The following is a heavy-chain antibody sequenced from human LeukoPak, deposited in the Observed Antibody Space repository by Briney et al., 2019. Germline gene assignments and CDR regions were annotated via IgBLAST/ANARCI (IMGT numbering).Heavy chain of an antibody. CDR3: AMDGRDGYNSPFDY. Sequence: PGGSLRLSCAASGFTFSSYSMNWVRQAPGKGLEWVSSISSSSSYIYYADSVKGRFTISRDNAKNSLYLQMNSLRAEDTAVYYCAMDGRDGYNSPFDYWGQGTLVTVSS. V-gene: IGHV3-21*01. D-gene: IGHD5-24*01. CDR2: ISSSSSYI. CDR1: GFTFSSYS. J-gene: IGHJ4*02.